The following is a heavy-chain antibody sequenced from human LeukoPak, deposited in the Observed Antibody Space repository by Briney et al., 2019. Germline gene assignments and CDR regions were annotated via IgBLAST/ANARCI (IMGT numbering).Heavy chain of an antibody. J-gene: IGHJ4*02. D-gene: IGHD1-26*01. CDR2: IKQDGTEK. CDR1: GFTFTTYW. CDR3: ARRIVGPTSGGDY. V-gene: IGHV3-7*01. Sequence: GGSLRLSCAASGFTFTTYWLGWVRQPPGKGLEWVANIKQDGTEKYYVDSVKGRFTISRDNAKNSLYLQMNSLRVEDTAVYYCARRIVGPTSGGDYWGQGTPVTVSS.